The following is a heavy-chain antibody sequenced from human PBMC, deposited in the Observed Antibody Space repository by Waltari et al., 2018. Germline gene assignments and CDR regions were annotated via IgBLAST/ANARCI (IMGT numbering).Heavy chain of an antibody. CDR2: SSGDGSST. J-gene: IGHJ6*02. Sequence: EEQLVESGGGLAQPGESLRLSCAASGFTFSRYWMDWVRQAPGKGLVWVSRSSGDGSSTTDADSVKGRFTISRDNAKNTLYVQMNRLRAEDTAVYYCARVATKTYSSPVPGRPYYYGMDVWGQGTTVTVSS. D-gene: IGHD3-22*01. CDR1: GFTFSRYW. CDR3: ARVATKTYSSPVPGRPYYYGMDV. V-gene: IGHV3-74*01.